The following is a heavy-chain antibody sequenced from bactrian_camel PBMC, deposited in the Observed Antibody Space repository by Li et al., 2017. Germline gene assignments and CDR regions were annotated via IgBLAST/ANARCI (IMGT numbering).Heavy chain of an antibody. CDR1: GYTYSSYC. D-gene: IGHD6*01. CDR3: AAGPIRSRLYGGSWLLPHCYEYDY. CDR2: IDSDGST. V-gene: IGHV3S57*01. Sequence: VQLVESGGGSVEAGGSLRLSCAASGYTYSSYCMGWFRQAPGKEREGDAAIDSDGSTSYADSVKGRFTVSRDHAKATLDLEMNTLEVEDTAVYYCAAGPIRSRLYGGSWLLPHCYEYDYWGQGTQVTVS. J-gene: IGHJ4*01.